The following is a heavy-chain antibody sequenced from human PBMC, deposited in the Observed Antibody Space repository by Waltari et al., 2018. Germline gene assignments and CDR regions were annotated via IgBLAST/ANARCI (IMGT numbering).Heavy chain of an antibody. Sequence: EVQLVQSGAEVKKPGATVKISCKVSGYTFTDYYMHWVQQAHGKGLEWMGLFDPEDGETIYAQKFQGRVTITADTSTDTAYMELSSLRSADTAVYSCAPGAVRWSGYYANYWGQGTLVTVSS. V-gene: IGHV1-69-2*01. CDR1: GYTFTDYY. J-gene: IGHJ4*02. D-gene: IGHD3-3*01. CDR2: FDPEDGET. CDR3: APGAVRWSGYYANY.